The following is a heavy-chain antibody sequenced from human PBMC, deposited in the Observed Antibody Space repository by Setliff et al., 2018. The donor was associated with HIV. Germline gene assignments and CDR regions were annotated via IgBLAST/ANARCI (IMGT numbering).Heavy chain of an antibody. CDR1: GYTLTTYG. Sequence: ASVKVSCKASGYTLTTYGISWVRQAPGQGPEWMGWINTETGNPMYAQGFTGRFVFSLDTSVSAAYLQINSLKAEDSAVYYCASFSGYIDWSTHNWFDPWGQGTLVTVSS. CDR2: INTETGNP. V-gene: IGHV7-4-1*02. D-gene: IGHD3-9*01. J-gene: IGHJ5*02. CDR3: ASFSGYIDWSTHNWFDP.